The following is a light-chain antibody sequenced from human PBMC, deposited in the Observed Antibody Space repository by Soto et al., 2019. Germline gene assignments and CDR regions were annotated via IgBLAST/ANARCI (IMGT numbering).Light chain of an antibody. J-gene: IGLJ3*02. CDR1: SGHSSYA. CDR3: QTWGTGIRGV. CDR2: LNSDGSH. V-gene: IGLV4-69*01. Sequence: QSVLTQPPTASASLGASVKLTCTLSSGHSSYAIAWHQQQPEKGPRYLMKLNSDGSHSKGDGIPDRFSGSSSGAERYLTISSLQSEDEADYYCQTWGTGIRGVFGGGTKLTVL.